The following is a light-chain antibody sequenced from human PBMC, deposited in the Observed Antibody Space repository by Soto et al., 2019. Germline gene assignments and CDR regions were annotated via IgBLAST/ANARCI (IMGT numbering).Light chain of an antibody. CDR1: QRLILSDGTNY. V-gene: IGKV2-24*01. Sequence: DILMTQTPVYTAVALGQSASISCSSSQRLILSDGTNYVSWLHQRPGQPPRILIYKISNRLSGVPDRFIGRGAGTLFPLEISGIEADDVGVYYCVQLTHFPWTIGQGTKVEIK. CDR2: KIS. CDR3: VQLTHFPWT. J-gene: IGKJ1*01.